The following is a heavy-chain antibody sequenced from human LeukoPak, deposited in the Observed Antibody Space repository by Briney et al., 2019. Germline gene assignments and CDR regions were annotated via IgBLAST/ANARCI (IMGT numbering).Heavy chain of an antibody. CDR2: ISSSSSYI. V-gene: IGHV3-21*01. Sequence: PGRSLRLSCAASGFTFSSYSMNWVRQAPGKGLEWVSSISSSSSYIYYADSVKGRFTISRDNAKNSLYLQMNSLRAEDTAVYYCARDHYYDSSGYYYWGQGTLVTVSS. D-gene: IGHD3-22*01. CDR1: GFTFSSYS. J-gene: IGHJ4*02. CDR3: ARDHYYDSSGYYY.